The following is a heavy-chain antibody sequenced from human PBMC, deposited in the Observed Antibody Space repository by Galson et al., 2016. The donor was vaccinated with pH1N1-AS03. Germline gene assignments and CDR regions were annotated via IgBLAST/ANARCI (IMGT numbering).Heavy chain of an antibody. J-gene: IGHJ6*02. CDR3: ARYIIGVMMQDGMDV. CDR1: GGSISGYY. V-gene: IGHV4-59*01. Sequence: LSLTCTVSGGSISGYYWSWIRQPPGKGLEWIGYIYYSGSTNYNPSLKSRVTMSVDTSKNQFSLRLHSVTAADTAVYSCARYIIGVMMQDGMDVWGQGTTVTFSS. D-gene: IGHD3-16*01. CDR2: IYYSGST.